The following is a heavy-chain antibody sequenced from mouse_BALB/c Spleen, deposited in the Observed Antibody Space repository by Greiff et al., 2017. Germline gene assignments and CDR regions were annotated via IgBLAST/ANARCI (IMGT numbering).Heavy chain of an antibody. CDR3: ARHYYGSSCWYFDV. CDR1: GFSLTSYG. J-gene: IGHJ1*01. D-gene: IGHD1-1*01. V-gene: IGHV2-9*02. CDR2: IWAGGST. Sequence: VKVVESGPGLVAPSQCLSITCTVSGFSLTSYGVHWVRQPPGKGLEWLGVIWAGGSTNYNSALMSRLSISNNNSKSQVFLKMNSLQTDDSAKYYCARHYYGSSCWYFDVWGAGTTVTVSS.